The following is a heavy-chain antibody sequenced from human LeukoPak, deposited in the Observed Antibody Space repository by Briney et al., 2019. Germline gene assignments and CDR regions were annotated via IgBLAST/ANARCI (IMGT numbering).Heavy chain of an antibody. Sequence: ASVKVSCKASGDTFTGYYMHWVRQAPGQGLEWMGWINPNSGGSDYAQKFQGRVTMTRDTSTSTAYMELSRLRSDDTAVYYCARGPGSGGYSSGWSAGPGDYWGQGTLVTVSS. D-gene: IGHD6-19*01. CDR2: INPNSGGS. V-gene: IGHV1-2*02. J-gene: IGHJ4*02. CDR3: ARGPGSGGYSSGWSAGPGDY. CDR1: GDTFTGYY.